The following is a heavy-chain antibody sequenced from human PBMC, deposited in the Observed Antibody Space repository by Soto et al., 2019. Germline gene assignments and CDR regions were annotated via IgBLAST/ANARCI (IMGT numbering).Heavy chain of an antibody. Sequence: QLQLQESGPGLVKPSETLSLTCTVSGGSISSSSYYWGWIRQPPGKGLEWIGSIYYSGSTYYNPSLKNRVTISVDTSKNQSSLKLSSVTAADTAVYYCARQGPGLGLLSALGWFDPWGQGTLVTVSS. D-gene: IGHD3-3*01. CDR3: ARQGPGLGLLSALGWFDP. V-gene: IGHV4-39*01. J-gene: IGHJ5*02. CDR1: GGSISSSSYY. CDR2: IYYSGST.